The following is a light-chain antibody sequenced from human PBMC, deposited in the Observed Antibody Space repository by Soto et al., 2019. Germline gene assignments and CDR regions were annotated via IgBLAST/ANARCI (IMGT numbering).Light chain of an antibody. CDR1: QGIGNY. CDR2: AAS. CDR3: QQYNRNPLT. Sequence: DIQMTQSPSSLSASVGDRVTITCRASQGIGNYLAWYQQKPGKVPKLLIYAASTRPTGIPFSFSGSGSGTEFALTISSLQPEDVAAYYCQQYNRNPLTFGQGTQLE. J-gene: IGKJ5*01. V-gene: IGKV1-27*01.